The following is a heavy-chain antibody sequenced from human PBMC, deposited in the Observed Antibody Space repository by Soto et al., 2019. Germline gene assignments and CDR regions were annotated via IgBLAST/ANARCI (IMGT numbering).Heavy chain of an antibody. J-gene: IGHJ6*02. CDR3: AADPHYDILTGYYTYYYYGMDV. V-gene: IGHV1-58*02. D-gene: IGHD3-9*01. CDR1: GFTFTSSA. CDR2: IVVGSGNT. Sequence: QMQLVQSGPEVKKPGTSVKVSCKASGFTFTSSAMQWVRQARGQRLEWIGWIVVGSGNTNYAQKFQERVTITRDMSTSTAYMELSSLRSEDTAVYYCAADPHYDILTGYYTYYYYGMDVWGQGTTVTVSS.